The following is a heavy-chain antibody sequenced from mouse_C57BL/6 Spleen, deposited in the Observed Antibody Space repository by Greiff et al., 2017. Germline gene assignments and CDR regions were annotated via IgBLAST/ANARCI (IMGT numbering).Heavy chain of an antibody. CDR3: AIIGFAY. V-gene: IGHV1-4*01. Sequence: VQLQQSGAELARPGASVKMSCKASGYTFTSYTMHWVKQRPGQGLEWIGYINPSSGYTKYNQKFTDKATLTADKSSSTAYMQLSSLTSEDSAFYYCAIIGFAYWGQGTLVTVSA. CDR1: GYTFTSYT. CDR2: INPSSGYT. J-gene: IGHJ3*01.